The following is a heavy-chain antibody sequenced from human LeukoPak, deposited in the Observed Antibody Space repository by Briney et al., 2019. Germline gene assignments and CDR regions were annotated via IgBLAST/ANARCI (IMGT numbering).Heavy chain of an antibody. Sequence: GGSLRLSCAASGFTFSGYWMHWVRQAPGKGLEWVANIKQDGSEKYYVDSVKDRFTISRDNSKNTLYLQMNSLRAEDTAVYYCAKTYYYGSGRTRYYYYYGMDVWGQGTTVTVSS. CDR2: IKQDGSEK. CDR1: GFTFSGYW. D-gene: IGHD3-10*01. V-gene: IGHV3-7*02. CDR3: AKTYYYGSGRTRYYYYYGMDV. J-gene: IGHJ6*02.